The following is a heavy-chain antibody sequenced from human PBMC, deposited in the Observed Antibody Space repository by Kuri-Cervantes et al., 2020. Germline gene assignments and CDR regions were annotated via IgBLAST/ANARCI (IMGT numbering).Heavy chain of an antibody. CDR3: ARGSSGWYLGAWFDT. CDR1: GYTFTSYG. J-gene: IGHJ5*02. V-gene: IGHV1-18*01. CDR2: ISAYNGNT. D-gene: IGHD6-19*01. Sequence: ASVKVSCKASGYTFTSYGISWVRQAPGQGLEWMGWISAYNGNTNYAQKLQGRVTMTTDTSTSTAYMELRSLRSEDTAVYCCARGSSGWYLGAWFDTWGQGTLVTVSS.